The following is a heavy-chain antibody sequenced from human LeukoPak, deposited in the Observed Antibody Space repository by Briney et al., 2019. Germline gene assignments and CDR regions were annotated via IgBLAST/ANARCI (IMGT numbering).Heavy chain of an antibody. V-gene: IGHV3-74*01. CDR1: GFTFSSYW. J-gene: IGHJ5*02. Sequence: PGGSLRLSCAASGFTFSSYWMHWVRQAPGKGLVWVSRINSDGSSTSYADSVKGRFTISRDNAKNTLYLQMNSLRAEDTAVYYCVRDHGREGNWFDPWGQGTLVTVSS. CDR3: VRDHGREGNWFDP. CDR2: INSDGSST.